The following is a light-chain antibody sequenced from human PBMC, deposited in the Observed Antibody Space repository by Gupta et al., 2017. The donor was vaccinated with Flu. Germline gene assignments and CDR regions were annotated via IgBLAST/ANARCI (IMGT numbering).Light chain of an antibody. Sequence: GDRVPITCRASQGISSYFAWYQQKPGKAPKLLMYDVSTLQSGVPSRFSDSGSGTEFTLTISSLQPEDFATYYCQQLDTYPLTFGGGTKVE. CDR2: DVS. V-gene: IGKV1-9*01. CDR3: QQLDTYPLT. J-gene: IGKJ4*01. CDR1: QGISSY.